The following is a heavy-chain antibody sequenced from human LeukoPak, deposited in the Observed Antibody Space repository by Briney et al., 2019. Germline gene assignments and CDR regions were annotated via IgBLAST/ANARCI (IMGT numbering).Heavy chain of an antibody. Sequence: QAGGSLRLSCAASGFTFSSYVMSWVRQAPGKGLEWVSGISGSGGTTNYADSVKGRFTISRDNSKNTVYLQMNSLRAEDTAVYYCARDVYDILTGYPGGFDYWGQGTLVTVSS. CDR3: ARDVYDILTGYPGGFDY. D-gene: IGHD3-9*01. J-gene: IGHJ4*02. V-gene: IGHV3-23*01. CDR2: ISGSGGTT. CDR1: GFTFSSYV.